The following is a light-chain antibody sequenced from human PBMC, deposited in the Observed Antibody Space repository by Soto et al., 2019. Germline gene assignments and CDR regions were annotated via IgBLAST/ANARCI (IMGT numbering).Light chain of an antibody. J-gene: IGKJ1*01. Sequence: EIMMTQSPANVSVFPGERATLSCRASQSIDSDFAWYQQKPGHVPRLLIYGASTRATGVPARFSGSGSGTEFTLTIISLQSDDFAVYYCQQYSHWRTFGPGPKVEIK. CDR3: QQYSHWRT. CDR1: QSIDSD. V-gene: IGKV3-15*01. CDR2: GAS.